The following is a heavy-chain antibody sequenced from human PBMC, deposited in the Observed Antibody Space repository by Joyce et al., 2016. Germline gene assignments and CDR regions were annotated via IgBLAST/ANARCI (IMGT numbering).Heavy chain of an antibody. Sequence: EVQLVESGGGLVKPGGSLKISCAASGFIFSTSSMSWFRQAPGKGLEGVSAISGDRRFIFHADSVRGRFTVSRDNAENSLYLQMKSLRVEDTAVYFCARGGLVYDYSMDVWGQGTTVIVSS. D-gene: IGHD2-21*01. CDR1: GFIFSTSS. J-gene: IGHJ6*02. CDR3: ARGGLVYDYSMDV. CDR2: ISGDRRFI. V-gene: IGHV3-21*02.